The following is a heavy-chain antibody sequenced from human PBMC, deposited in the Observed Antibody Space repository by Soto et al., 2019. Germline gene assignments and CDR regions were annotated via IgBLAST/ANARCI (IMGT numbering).Heavy chain of an antibody. CDR2: ISGSGGST. J-gene: IGHJ4*02. D-gene: IGHD2-2*01. CDR1: GFTFSSYA. CDR3: XKDREGYCSSTSCSSYG. Sequence: GGSLRLSCAASGFTFSSYAMSWVRQAPGKGLEWVSAISGSGGSTYYADSVKGRFTISRDNSKNTLYLQMNSLRAEDTAVYYCXKDREGYCSSTSCSSYGWGQGTLVTVSS. V-gene: IGHV3-23*01.